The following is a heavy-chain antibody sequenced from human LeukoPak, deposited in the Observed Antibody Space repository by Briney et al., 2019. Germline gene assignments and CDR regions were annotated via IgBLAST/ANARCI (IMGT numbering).Heavy chain of an antibody. CDR1: GFTFSSYS. D-gene: IGHD1-26*01. CDR3: ARDSPPTYSGSYYTSLFWFDP. CDR2: ISSSSSTI. V-gene: IGHV3-48*01. J-gene: IGHJ5*02. Sequence: GGSLRLSCAASGFTFSSYSMNWVRQAPGKGLEWVSYISSSSSTIYYADSVKGRFTISGDNAKNSLYLQMNSLRAEDTAVYYCARDSPPTYSGSYYTSLFWFDPWGQGTLVTVSS.